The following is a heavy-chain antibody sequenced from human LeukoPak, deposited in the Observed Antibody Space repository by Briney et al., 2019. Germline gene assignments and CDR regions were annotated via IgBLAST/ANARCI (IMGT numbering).Heavy chain of an antibody. CDR2: IKQDGSEK. D-gene: IGHD3-10*01. Sequence: GGSLRLPCAASGFTFSSYWMSWVRQAPGKGLEWVANIKQDGSEKYYVDSVKGRFTISRDNAKNSLYLRMNSLRAEDTAVYYCARVGRYYGMDVWGQGTTVTVSS. J-gene: IGHJ6*02. V-gene: IGHV3-7*01. CDR3: ARVGRYYGMDV. CDR1: GFTFSSYW.